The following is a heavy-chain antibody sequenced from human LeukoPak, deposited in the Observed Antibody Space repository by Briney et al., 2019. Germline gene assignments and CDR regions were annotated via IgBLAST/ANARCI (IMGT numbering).Heavy chain of an antibody. J-gene: IGHJ6*03. CDR2: ISSSSSSI. V-gene: IGHV3-21*01. D-gene: IGHD2-2*01. Sequence: GGSLRLSCAASGFTFSGYSMNWVRQAPGKGLEWVSFISSSSSSIYYADSVKGRFTISRDNAKNSLYLQVNSLRAEDTAVYYCARLYGFVTSGYCSSTSCYYMDVWGKGTTVTVSS. CDR1: GFTFSGYS. CDR3: ARLYGFVTSGYCSSTSCYYMDV.